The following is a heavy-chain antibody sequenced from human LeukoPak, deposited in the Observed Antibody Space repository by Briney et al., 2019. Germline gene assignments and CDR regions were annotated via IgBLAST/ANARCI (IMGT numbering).Heavy chain of an antibody. Sequence: SVKVSFKAAGGTFSSYAISWVGQAPGQGLEWMGRIIPILGIATYAQKFQGRGTITADKPTSTAYMELSSLRSEDTAVYYCARSSPSQRLPEGRYWGQGTLVTVSS. D-gene: IGHD6-25*01. CDR2: IIPILGIA. CDR1: GGTFSSYA. CDR3: ARSSPSQRLPEGRY. V-gene: IGHV1-69*04. J-gene: IGHJ4*02.